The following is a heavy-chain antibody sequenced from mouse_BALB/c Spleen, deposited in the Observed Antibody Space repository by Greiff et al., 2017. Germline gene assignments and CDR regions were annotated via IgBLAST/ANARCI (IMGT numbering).Heavy chain of an antibody. V-gene: IGHV3-2*02. D-gene: IGHD1-1*01. CDR2: ISYSGST. J-gene: IGHJ2*01. Sequence: VQLQQSGPGLVKPSQSLSLTCTVTGYSITSDYAWNWIRQFPGNKLEWMGYISYSGSTSYKPSLKSRISITRDTSKNQFFLQLNSVTTEDTATYYCARWVLRYLYFDYWGQGTTLTVSS. CDR1: GYSITSDYA. CDR3: ARWVLRYLYFDY.